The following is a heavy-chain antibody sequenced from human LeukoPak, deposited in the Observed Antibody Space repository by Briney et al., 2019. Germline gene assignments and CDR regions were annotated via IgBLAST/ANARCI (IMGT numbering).Heavy chain of an antibody. J-gene: IGHJ4*02. CDR3: VNSSPGGGWLVSGNFDY. CDR2: IYYSGST. CDR1: GGSISSNNYY. Sequence: SETLSLTCTVSGGSISSNNYYWGWIRQPPGKGLEWIGSIYYSGSTYYNPSLKSRVTISVDTSKNQFSLKLSSVTAANTAVYYCVNSSPGGGWLVSGNFDYWGQGTLVTVSS. V-gene: IGHV4-39*01. D-gene: IGHD6-19*01.